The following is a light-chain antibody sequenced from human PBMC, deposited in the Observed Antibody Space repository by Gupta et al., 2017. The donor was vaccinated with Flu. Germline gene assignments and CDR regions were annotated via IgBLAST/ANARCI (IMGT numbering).Light chain of an antibody. CDR1: QTGAGSF. Sequence: VLTQSPGSLSLSPGESATLSCRASQTGAGSFLAWYQQQPGQAPRLLIYGASTRAAGIPDRVSGSVAGTDFTLTISRLEPEDFAVYYWQQYGSSPAVSFGQGTKLE. CDR2: GAS. J-gene: IGKJ2*01. V-gene: IGKV3-20*01. CDR3: QQYGSSPAVS.